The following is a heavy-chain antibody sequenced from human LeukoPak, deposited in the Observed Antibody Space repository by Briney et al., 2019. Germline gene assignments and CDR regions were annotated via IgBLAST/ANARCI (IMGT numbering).Heavy chain of an antibody. CDR1: SYSFTTYW. V-gene: IGHV5-51*01. CDR3: ARLVGSGYYFDY. D-gene: IGHD3-3*01. J-gene: IGHJ4*02. Sequence: GESLKISCKSSSYSFTTYWIAWVRPMPGKGLEWMGIIYPGDSDTRYSPSFQGQVTISADKSISTAYLQWSSLKASDTAMYYCARLVGSGYYFDYWGQGTLVTVSS. CDR2: IYPGDSDT.